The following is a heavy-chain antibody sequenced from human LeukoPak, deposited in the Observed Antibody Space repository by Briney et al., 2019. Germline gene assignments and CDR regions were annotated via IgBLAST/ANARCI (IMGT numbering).Heavy chain of an antibody. J-gene: IGHJ3*02. D-gene: IGHD2-2*01. Sequence: PGGSLRLSCAASGFTFSEYSMNWVRQAPGKGLEWISYFSGRSDTIYYADSVKGRFTISRDNAKNSLYLQMNSLRAEDTAVYYCARAWMGVPAAIGPDAFDIWGQGTMVTVSS. V-gene: IGHV3-48*01. CDR1: GFTFSEYS. CDR3: ARAWMGVPAAIGPDAFDI. CDR2: FSGRSDTI.